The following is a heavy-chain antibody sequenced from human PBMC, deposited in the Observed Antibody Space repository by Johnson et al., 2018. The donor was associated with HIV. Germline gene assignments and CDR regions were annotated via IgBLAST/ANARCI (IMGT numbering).Heavy chain of an antibody. J-gene: IGHJ3*02. CDR3: ARSPEGDAFDI. CDR2: IKQDGSEK. CDR1: GFTFSSYW. V-gene: IGHV3-7*05. Sequence: EVQLVESGGGLVQPGGSLRLSCAASGFTFSSYWMSWVRQAPGKGLEWVANIKQDGSEKYYVGSVKGRFTISRDNAKNSLYLQMNSLRAEDTAVYYCARSPEGDAFDIWGQGTMVTVSS.